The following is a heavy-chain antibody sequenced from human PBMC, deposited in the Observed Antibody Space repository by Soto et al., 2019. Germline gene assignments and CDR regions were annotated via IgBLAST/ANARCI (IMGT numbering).Heavy chain of an antibody. V-gene: IGHV1-69*13. J-gene: IGHJ5*02. D-gene: IGHD4-17*01. CDR2: IIPIFGTA. Sequence: SVKVSCKASGGTFSSYAISWVRQAPGQGLEWMGGIIPIFGTANYAQKFQGRVTITADESTSTAYMELSSLRSEDTAVYYCALSTVTTNWFDPWGQGTLVTVSS. CDR1: GGTFSSYA. CDR3: ALSTVTTNWFDP.